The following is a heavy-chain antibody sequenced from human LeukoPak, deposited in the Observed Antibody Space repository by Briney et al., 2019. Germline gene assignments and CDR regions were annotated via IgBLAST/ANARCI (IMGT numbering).Heavy chain of an antibody. V-gene: IGHV3-9*03. D-gene: IGHD5-18*01. CDR1: GFTFDDYA. J-gene: IGHJ4*02. CDR2: ISWNSGSI. Sequence: GGSLRLSCAASGFTFDDYAMHWARQAPGKGLEWVSGISWNSGSIGYADSVKGRFTISRDNAKNSLYLQMNSLRAEDMALYYCAKGSRIQLWSGFFDYWGQGTLVTVSS. CDR3: AKGSRIQLWSGFFDY.